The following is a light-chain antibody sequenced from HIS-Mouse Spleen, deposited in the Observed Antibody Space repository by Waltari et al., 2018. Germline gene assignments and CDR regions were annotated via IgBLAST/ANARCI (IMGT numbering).Light chain of an antibody. V-gene: IGKV3-20*01. CDR1: QSVSSSY. CDR2: GAS. CDR3: QQYGSSPYT. Sequence: LTQSPGTLSLSPGERATLSCRASQSVSSSYLAWYQQKPGQAPRLLIYGASSRATGIPDRFSGSGSGTDFTLTISRLEPEDFAVYYCQQYGSSPYTFGQGTKLEIK. J-gene: IGKJ2*01.